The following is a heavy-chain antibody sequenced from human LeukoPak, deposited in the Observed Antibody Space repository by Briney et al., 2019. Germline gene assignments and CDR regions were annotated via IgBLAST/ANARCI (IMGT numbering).Heavy chain of an antibody. CDR2: IIPIFGTA. CDR1: GGTFSSYT. V-gene: IGHV1-69*13. CDR3: ASYVDTAMVG. D-gene: IGHD5-18*01. J-gene: IGHJ4*02. Sequence: GASVKDSCKASGGTFSSYTISWVRQAPGQGLEWMGGIIPIFGTANYAQKFQGRVTITADESTSTAYMELSSLRSEDTAVYYCASYVDTAMVGWGQGTLVTVSS.